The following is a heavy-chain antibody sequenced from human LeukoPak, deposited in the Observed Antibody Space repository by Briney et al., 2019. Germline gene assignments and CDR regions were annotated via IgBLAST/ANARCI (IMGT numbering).Heavy chain of an antibody. V-gene: IGHV3-64*01. Sequence: GGSLRLSCAASGFTFSSYAMHWVRQAPGKGLEYVSAISSNGGSTYYANSVKGRFTIFRDNSKNTLYLQMGSLRAEDMAVYYCARDRGGIAAPQYYFDYWGQGTLVTVSS. CDR3: ARDRGGIAAPQYYFDY. D-gene: IGHD6-13*01. J-gene: IGHJ4*02. CDR2: ISSNGGST. CDR1: GFTFSSYA.